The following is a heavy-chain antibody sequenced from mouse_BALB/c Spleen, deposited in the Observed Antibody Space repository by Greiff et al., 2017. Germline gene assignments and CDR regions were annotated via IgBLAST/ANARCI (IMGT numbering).Heavy chain of an antibody. Sequence: QVQLKQPGAELVRPGASVKLSCKASGYTFTSYWINWVKQRPGQGLEWIGNIYPSDSYTNYNQKFKDKATLTVDKSSSTAYMQLSSPTSEDSAVYYCTRGYDEYFDVWGAGTTVTVSS. CDR2: IYPSDSYT. CDR1: GYTFTSYW. V-gene: IGHV1-69*02. D-gene: IGHD2-14*01. CDR3: TRGYDEYFDV. J-gene: IGHJ1*01.